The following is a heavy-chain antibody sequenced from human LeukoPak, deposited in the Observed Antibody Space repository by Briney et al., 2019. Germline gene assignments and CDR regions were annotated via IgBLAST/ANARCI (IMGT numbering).Heavy chain of an antibody. D-gene: IGHD6-19*01. CDR1: GLTFISYW. J-gene: IGHJ3*02. Sequence: GGSLRLSWAPSGLTFISYWMSWVRQAPGKGLECVANIKQEGRENYYVDSVKGRFTISRDNAKNSLYLQMNSLRAEDTAVYYCAREWNGDITVAGAGAFDIWGQGTMVTVSS. CDR2: IKQEGREN. CDR3: AREWNGDITVAGAGAFDI. V-gene: IGHV3-7*03.